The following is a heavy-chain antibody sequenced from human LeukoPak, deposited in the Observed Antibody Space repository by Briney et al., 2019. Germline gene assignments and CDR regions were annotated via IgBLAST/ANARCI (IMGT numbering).Heavy chain of an antibody. CDR1: GGSISSGGYS. Sequence: PSETLSLTCAVSGGSISSGGYSWSWIRQPPGKGLEWIGYIYHSGSTYYSPSLKSRVTISVDRSKNQFSLKLSSVTAADTAVYYCARYYDSSGYDYWGQGTLVTVSS. CDR3: ARYYDSSGYDY. V-gene: IGHV4-30-2*01. CDR2: IYHSGST. J-gene: IGHJ4*02. D-gene: IGHD3-22*01.